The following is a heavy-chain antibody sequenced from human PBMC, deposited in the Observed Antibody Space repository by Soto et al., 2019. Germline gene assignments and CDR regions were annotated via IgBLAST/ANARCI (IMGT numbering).Heavy chain of an antibody. D-gene: IGHD5-12*01. Sequence: GGSLRLSCAASGFTFSGSAMHWVRQASGKGLEWVGRIRSKANSYATAYAASVKGRFTISRDDSKNTAYLQMNSLKTEDTAVYYCAKEHGGGISTITSFFDSWGQGTPVTVSS. V-gene: IGHV3-73*01. CDR1: GFTFSGSA. CDR3: AKEHGGGISTITSFFDS. J-gene: IGHJ4*02. CDR2: IRSKANSYAT.